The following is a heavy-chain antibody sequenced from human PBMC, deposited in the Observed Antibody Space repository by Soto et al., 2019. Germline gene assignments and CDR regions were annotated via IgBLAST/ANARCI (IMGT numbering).Heavy chain of an antibody. CDR2: ISYTGANQ. CDR1: GFTFSTYA. V-gene: IGHV3-30-3*01. J-gene: IGHJ4*02. CDR3: GRDAFLYSRGAYYDH. D-gene: IGHD4-4*01. Sequence: QVRLVESGGGAVQPGDSLRLSCDASGFTFSTYALHWVRQAPGKGLEWVAFISYTGANQYYADSVKGRFTVSRDNSKNITSLQMTHLKPEDSAVYYCGRDAFLYSRGAYYDHWGQGTLVTVSS.